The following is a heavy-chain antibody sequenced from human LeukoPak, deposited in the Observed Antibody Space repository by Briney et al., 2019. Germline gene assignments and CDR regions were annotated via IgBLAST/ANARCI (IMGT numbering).Heavy chain of an antibody. CDR2: IRYDGSNK. V-gene: IGHV3-30*02. J-gene: IGHJ4*02. CDR3: AKCQAPYDILTGSFY. Sequence: GGSLRLSCAASGFTFSNYGIHWVRQAPGKGLEWVAFIRYDGSNKYYVESVKGRFTISRDNSKNTLYLEMNSLRAEDTAVYYCAKCQAPYDILTGSFYWGQGTLVTVSS. CDR1: GFTFSNYG. D-gene: IGHD3-9*01.